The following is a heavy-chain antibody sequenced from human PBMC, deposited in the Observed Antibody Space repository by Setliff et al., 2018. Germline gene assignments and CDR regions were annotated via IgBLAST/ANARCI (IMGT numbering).Heavy chain of an antibody. J-gene: IGHJ4*02. Sequence: GGSLRLSCAASGFTFHNSWMSWVRQAPGKGLEWVGRIKRYLDGETTDYAVPVIGRFTISRDDSKNTLCLHMTSLSAEDTAVYYCAKPQVELRWGFESWGQGTPVTVSS. D-gene: IGHD1-7*01. V-gene: IGHV3-15*01. CDR3: AKPQVELRWGFES. CDR2: IKRYLDGETT. CDR1: GFTFHNSW.